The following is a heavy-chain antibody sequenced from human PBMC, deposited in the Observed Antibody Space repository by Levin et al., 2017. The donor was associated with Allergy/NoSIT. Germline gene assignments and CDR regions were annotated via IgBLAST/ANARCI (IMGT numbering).Heavy chain of an antibody. Sequence: GGSLRLSCKASGGTFSSYTISWVRQAPGQGLEWMGRIIPILGIANYAQKFQGRVTITADKSTSTAYMELSSLRSEDTAVYYCARTLTLGATFYYYGMDVWGQGTTVTVSS. J-gene: IGHJ6*02. D-gene: IGHD1-26*01. V-gene: IGHV1-69*02. CDR2: IIPILGIA. CDR1: GGTFSSYT. CDR3: ARTLTLGATFYYYGMDV.